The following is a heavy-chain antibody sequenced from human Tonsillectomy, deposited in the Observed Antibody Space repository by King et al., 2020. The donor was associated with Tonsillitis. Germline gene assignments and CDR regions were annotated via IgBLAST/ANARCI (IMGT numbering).Heavy chain of an antibody. CDR3: ARSVSGSFDY. V-gene: IGHV4-39*01. CDR2: MYYSGTI. D-gene: IGHD1-26*01. Sequence: QLQESGPGVVKPSETLSLTCTVSGGSISSSDHYWAWIRQPPGKGLEWIGCMYYSGTIFYNPSLKSRITISGGTSENRFSLKFNFVTATDTAVYFCARSVSGSFDYWGQGALVTVSS. J-gene: IGHJ4*02. CDR1: GGSISSSDHY.